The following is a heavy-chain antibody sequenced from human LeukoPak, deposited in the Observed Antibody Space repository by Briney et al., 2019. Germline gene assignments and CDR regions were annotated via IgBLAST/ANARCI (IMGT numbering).Heavy chain of an antibody. CDR1: GFTFSSYD. CDR3: ARDRWERYFDY. V-gene: IGHV3-13*01. Sequence: PGGSLRLSCAASGFTFSSYDMHWVRQATGKGLEWVSAIGTAGDTYYPGSVKGRFTISRENAKNSLYLQMNSLRAEDTAVYYCARDRWERYFDYWGQGTLVTVSS. D-gene: IGHD1-1*01. J-gene: IGHJ4*02. CDR2: IGTAGDT.